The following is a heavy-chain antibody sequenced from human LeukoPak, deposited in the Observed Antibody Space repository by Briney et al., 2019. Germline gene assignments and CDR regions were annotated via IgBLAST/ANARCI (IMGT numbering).Heavy chain of an antibody. CDR3: SRLRGYSYGYADY. CDR1: GFTFRSYS. Sequence: PGGSLRLSCAASGFTFRSYSMNLVRQAPGEGLEGISYISSSGSTIDYADSVKGRFTISRDNAKNSLYLQMNSLRAEDTAVYYCSRLRGYSYGYADYWGQGTLVTVSS. CDR2: ISSSGSTI. V-gene: IGHV3-48*04. J-gene: IGHJ4*02. D-gene: IGHD5-18*01.